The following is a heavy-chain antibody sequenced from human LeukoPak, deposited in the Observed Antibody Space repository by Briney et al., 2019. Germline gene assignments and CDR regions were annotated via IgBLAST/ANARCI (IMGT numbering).Heavy chain of an antibody. CDR3: ARDRSGGSGRYYYYYMDV. D-gene: IGHD6-19*01. CDR1: GGSISSYY. CDR2: IYYSGST. Sequence: SETLSLTCTVSGGSISSYYWSWIRQPPGKGLEWIGHIYYSGSTNYNPSRKSRVTISVDTSKTPFSLKLSSVTAADTAFYYCARDRSGGSGRYYYYYMDVWGKGTTVTVSS. V-gene: IGHV4-59*01. J-gene: IGHJ6*03.